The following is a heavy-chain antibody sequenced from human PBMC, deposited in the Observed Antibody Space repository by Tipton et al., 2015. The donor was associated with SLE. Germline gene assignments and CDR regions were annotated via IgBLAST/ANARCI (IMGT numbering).Heavy chain of an antibody. V-gene: IGHV4-59*08. CDR3: ARHPSYSGNFDY. J-gene: IGHJ4*02. Sequence: TLSLTCTVSGGSISSYYWSWIRQPPGKGLEWIGYIYYSGTTYYNPSLKSRVTISVDTSKNQFSLKLSSVTAADTAVYYCARHPSYSGNFDYWGQGTLVTVSS. CDR1: GGSISSYY. CDR2: IYYSGTT. D-gene: IGHD5-12*01.